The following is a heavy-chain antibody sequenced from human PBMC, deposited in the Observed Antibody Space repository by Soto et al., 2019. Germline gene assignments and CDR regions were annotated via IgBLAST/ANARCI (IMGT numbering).Heavy chain of an antibody. V-gene: IGHV4-34*01. CDR2: INHSGST. CDR1: GGSFSGYY. Sequence: QVQLQQWGAGLLKPSETLSLTCAVYGGSFSGYYWSWIRQPPGKGLEWIGEINHSGSTNYNPSLKSRVTISVDPSKDQFSLKLSSGTAADTAVYYCARGSVLSSGWYRGGGLDPWGQGTLVTVSS. J-gene: IGHJ5*02. D-gene: IGHD6-19*01. CDR3: ARGSVLSSGWYRGGGLDP.